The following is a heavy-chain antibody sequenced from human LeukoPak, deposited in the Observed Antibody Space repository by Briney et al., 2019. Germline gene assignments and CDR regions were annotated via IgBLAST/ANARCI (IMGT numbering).Heavy chain of an antibody. D-gene: IGHD5-12*01. CDR3: ARDLGYQDIVTLDY. CDR1: GYPFTGYY. CDR2: INPNSGGT. J-gene: IGHJ4*02. V-gene: IGHV1-2*02. Sequence: GASVKVSCKASGYPFTGYYMHWVRQAPGQGLEWMGWINPNSGGTNYAQKFQDRVTMTRDTSISTAFMELSRLRSDDTAVYYCARDLGYQDIVTLDYWGQGALVTVSS.